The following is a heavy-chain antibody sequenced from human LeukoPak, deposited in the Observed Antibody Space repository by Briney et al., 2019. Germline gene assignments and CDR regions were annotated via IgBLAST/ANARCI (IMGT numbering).Heavy chain of an antibody. J-gene: IGHJ4*02. V-gene: IGHV3-23*01. CDR1: GFTFTNYA. CDR2: ISGRGTSI. D-gene: IGHD3-3*01. CDR3: VRNDTSGVGLDY. Sequence: GSLRLSCAASGFTFTNYAMSWVRQAPGKGLEWVSNISGRGTSINYADSVKGRFSISRDNSKNTMYLQMNSLRAEDTAVYYCVRNDTSGVGLDYWGQGTLVTVSS.